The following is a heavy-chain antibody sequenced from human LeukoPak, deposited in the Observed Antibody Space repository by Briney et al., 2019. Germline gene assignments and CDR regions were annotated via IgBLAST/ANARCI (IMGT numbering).Heavy chain of an antibody. Sequence: GRSLRLSCAASGFTFSSYAMHRVRQAPGKGLEWVAVISYDGSNKYYADSVKGRFTISRDNSKNTLYLQMNSLRAEDTAVYYCTRDAGDCWGQGTLVTVSS. CDR1: GFTFSSYA. V-gene: IGHV3-30-3*01. J-gene: IGHJ4*02. CDR2: ISYDGSNK. CDR3: TRDAGDC.